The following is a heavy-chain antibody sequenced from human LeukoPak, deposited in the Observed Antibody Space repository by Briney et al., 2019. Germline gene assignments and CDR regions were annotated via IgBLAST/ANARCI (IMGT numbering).Heavy chain of an antibody. J-gene: IGHJ4*02. CDR1: GFSFSNYW. CDR3: ARVLLEREAT. CDR2: ISRDGTST. V-gene: IGHV3-74*01. Sequence: GGSLRLSCAASGFSFSNYWMHWVRLAPGKGLVWVSRISRDGTSTSYADSVKGRFTISRDNAKNTLYLQMNGLRAEDTAVYYCARVLLEREATWGQGTLVTVSS. D-gene: IGHD1-1*01.